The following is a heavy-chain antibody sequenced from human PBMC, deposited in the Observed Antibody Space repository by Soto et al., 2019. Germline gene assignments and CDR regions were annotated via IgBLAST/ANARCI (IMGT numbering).Heavy chain of an antibody. CDR2: IYHSGST. V-gene: IGHV4-4*02. J-gene: IGHJ4*02. Sequence: QVQLQESGPGLVKPSGTLSLNCAVSGGFISSSNWWSWVRQPPGKGLEWIGEIYHSGSTNYNPSLKSRVTISVDKSKNQFSLKLSSVTAAATAVYYCARTTWWLSREFDYWGQGTLVTVSS. CDR1: GGFISSSNW. CDR3: ARTTWWLSREFDY. D-gene: IGHD2-8*02.